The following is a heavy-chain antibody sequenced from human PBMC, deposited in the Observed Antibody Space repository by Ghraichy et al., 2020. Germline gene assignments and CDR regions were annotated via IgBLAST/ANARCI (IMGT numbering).Heavy chain of an antibody. Sequence: ASVKVSCKASGYTFTSYDINWVRQATGQGLEWMGWMNPNSGNTGYAQKFQGRVTMTRNTSISTAYMELSSLRSEDTAVYYCARGFPFYDSSGYGFAYYYYGMDVWGQGTTVTVSS. CDR1: GYTFTSYD. V-gene: IGHV1-8*01. CDR2: MNPNSGNT. D-gene: IGHD3-22*01. CDR3: ARGFPFYDSSGYGFAYYYYGMDV. J-gene: IGHJ6*02.